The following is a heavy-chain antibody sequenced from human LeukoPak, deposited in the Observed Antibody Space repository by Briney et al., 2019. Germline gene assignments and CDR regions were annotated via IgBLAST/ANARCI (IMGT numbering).Heavy chain of an antibody. CDR1: GFIFSSYG. Sequence: PGGSLRLSCAASGFIFSSYGMHWVRQAPGKGLEWVALIWYDGSKSHHADSVKGRFTISRDNSKNTLYLQMNSLRAEDTAVYYCASMTTVTLDDAFDIWGQGTTVTVSS. J-gene: IGHJ3*02. D-gene: IGHD4-17*01. CDR3: ASMTTVTLDDAFDI. CDR2: IWYDGSKS. V-gene: IGHV3-33*01.